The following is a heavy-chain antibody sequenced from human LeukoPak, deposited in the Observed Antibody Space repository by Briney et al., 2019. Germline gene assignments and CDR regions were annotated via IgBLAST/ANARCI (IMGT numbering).Heavy chain of an antibody. CDR3: ARRAVDNSYYYYMDV. D-gene: IGHD6-19*01. CDR1: GYTFTSYD. Sequence: ASVKVSCKASGYTFTSYDINWVRQVTGQGLEWMGWMNPKSGNTGYAQKFQGRVTITRNTSISTAYMEVSSLRYEDTTVYYCARRAVDNSYYYYMDVWGKGTTVTVSS. J-gene: IGHJ6*03. V-gene: IGHV1-8*03. CDR2: MNPKSGNT.